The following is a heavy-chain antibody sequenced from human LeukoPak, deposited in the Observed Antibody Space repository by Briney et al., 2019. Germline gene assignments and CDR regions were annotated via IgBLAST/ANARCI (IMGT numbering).Heavy chain of an antibody. D-gene: IGHD6-13*01. J-gene: IGHJ1*01. CDR1: GGSISSSNW. CDR2: IYHSGST. V-gene: IGHV4-4*02. Sequence: SETLSLTCAVSGGSISSSNWWSWVRQPPGKGLEWIGEIYHSGSTNYNPSLKSRVTISVDKSKNQFSLKLSSVTAADTAVYYCARGEDSSSWYGYFQHWGQGTLVTVSS. CDR3: ARGEDSSSWYGYFQH.